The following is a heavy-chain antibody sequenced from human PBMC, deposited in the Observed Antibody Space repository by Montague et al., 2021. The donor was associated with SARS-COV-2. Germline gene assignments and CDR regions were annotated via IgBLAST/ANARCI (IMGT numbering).Heavy chain of an antibody. V-gene: IGHV4-59*01. CDR2: INYSGSA. CDR3: ARRGVVVIPAVVEYYYGMDV. CDR1: GGSISSYY. D-gene: IGHD2-2*01. J-gene: IGHJ6*02. Sequence: SETLSLTCTVSGGSISSYYWNWIRQSPGKGLEWIGYINYSGSANHNPSLKSRVTISVDTSKNQLSLNLSSVTAADTAVYYCARRGVVVIPAVVEYYYGMDVWGQGTTVTVSS.